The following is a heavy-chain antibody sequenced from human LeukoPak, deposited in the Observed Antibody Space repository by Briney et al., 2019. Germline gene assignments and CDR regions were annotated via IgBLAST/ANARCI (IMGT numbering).Heavy chain of an antibody. Sequence: ASETLSLTCTVSGYSISSGYYWGWIRQPPGKGLEWIGEINHSGSTNYNPSLKSRVTISVDTSKNQFSLKLSSVTAADTAVYYCARHYYGSGSYYNGNFDYWGQGTLVTVSS. V-gene: IGHV4-38-2*02. CDR1: GYSISSGYY. J-gene: IGHJ4*02. CDR3: ARHYYGSGSYYNGNFDY. D-gene: IGHD3-10*01. CDR2: INHSGST.